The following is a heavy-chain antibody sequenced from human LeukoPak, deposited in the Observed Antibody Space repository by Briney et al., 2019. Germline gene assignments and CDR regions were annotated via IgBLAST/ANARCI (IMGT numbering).Heavy chain of an antibody. CDR1: GYTFTDYF. CDR2: INPNNGAT. J-gene: IGHJ6*03. CDR3: AREFSTDCSGVGCLDYYHYYMDV. D-gene: IGHD2-15*01. Sequence: ASVKVSCKASGYTFTDYFMHWVRQAPGQGLEWMGRINPNNGATNYEQKFQGRVTMTRDTSISAAYMELSRLTSDDTAVYYCAREFSTDCSGVGCLDYYHYYMDVWGKGTTVTVSS. V-gene: IGHV1-2*06.